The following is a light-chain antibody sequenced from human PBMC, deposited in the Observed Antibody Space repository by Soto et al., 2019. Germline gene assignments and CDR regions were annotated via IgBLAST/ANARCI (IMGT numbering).Light chain of an antibody. J-gene: IGLJ1*01. V-gene: IGLV2-14*01. Sequence: SALTQPASVSGSPGQSITISCTGTSSDVGLYDYVSWYQQHPGKAPKLMIYEVSNRPSGVSNRFSGSKSGNTASLTISGLQAEDEADYYCSSYTSSSTLVFGTGTKVTVL. CDR2: EVS. CDR3: SSYTSSSTLV. CDR1: SSDVGLYDY.